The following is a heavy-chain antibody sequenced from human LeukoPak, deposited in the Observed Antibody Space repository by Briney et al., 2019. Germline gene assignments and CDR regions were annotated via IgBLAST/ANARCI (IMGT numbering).Heavy chain of an antibody. CDR3: ARGGGRITGTTFDY. J-gene: IGHJ4*02. CDR1: GGTFSSYA. D-gene: IGHD1-20*01. V-gene: IGHV1-69*04. Sequence: ASVKLSCKASGGTFSSYAISWVRQAPGQGLEWMRRIIPILGIANYAQKFQGRVTITADKSTSTAYMELSSLRSEDTAVYYCARGGGRITGTTFDYWGQGTLVTVSS. CDR2: IIPILGIA.